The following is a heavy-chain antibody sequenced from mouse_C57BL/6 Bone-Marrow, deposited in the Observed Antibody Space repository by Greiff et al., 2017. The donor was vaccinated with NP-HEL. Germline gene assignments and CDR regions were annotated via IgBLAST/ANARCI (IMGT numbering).Heavy chain of an antibody. CDR2: ISSGSSTI. Sequence: VQRVESGGGLVKPGGSLKLSCAASGFTFSDYGMHWVRQAPEKGLEWVAYISSGSSTIYYADTVKGRFTISRDNAKNTLFLQMTSLRSEDTAMYYCARPPFSMVTPGFAYWGQGTLVTVSA. D-gene: IGHD2-1*01. CDR3: ARPPFSMVTPGFAY. CDR1: GFTFSDYG. J-gene: IGHJ3*01. V-gene: IGHV5-17*01.